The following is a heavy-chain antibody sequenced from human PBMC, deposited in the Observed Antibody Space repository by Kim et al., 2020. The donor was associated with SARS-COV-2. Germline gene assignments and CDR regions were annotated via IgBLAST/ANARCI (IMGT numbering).Heavy chain of an antibody. CDR3: ARDPLSWTYFYYYGMDV. CDR1: GGSISSSNW. Sequence: SETLSLTCAVSGGSISSSNWWSWVRQPPGKGLEWIGEIYHSGSTNYNPSLKSRVTISVDKSKNQFSLKLSSVTAADTAVYYCARDPLSWTYFYYYGMDVWGQGTTVTVSS. CDR2: IYHSGST. J-gene: IGHJ6*02. V-gene: IGHV4-4*02. D-gene: IGHD6-13*01.